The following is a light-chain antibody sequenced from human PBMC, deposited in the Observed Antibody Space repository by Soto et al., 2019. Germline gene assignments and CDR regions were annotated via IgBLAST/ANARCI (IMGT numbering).Light chain of an antibody. V-gene: IGKV3-15*01. CDR1: QSVSSK. Sequence: EIVMTQSLATLSVSPGERVTLSCRASQSVSSKFAWYQQKPGQAPRLLIYGASTRATGIPARFSGSGSGTEFTLTISSLQSEDFAVYYCQQRSNWPITFGQGTRLEIK. J-gene: IGKJ5*01. CDR3: QQRSNWPIT. CDR2: GAS.